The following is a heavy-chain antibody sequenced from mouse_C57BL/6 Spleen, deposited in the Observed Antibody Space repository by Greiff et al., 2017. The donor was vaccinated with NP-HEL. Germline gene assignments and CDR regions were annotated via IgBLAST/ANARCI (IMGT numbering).Heavy chain of an antibody. V-gene: IGHV3-6*01. Sequence: VQLQQSGPGLVKPSQSLSLTCSVTGYSITSGYYWNWIRQFPGNKLEWMGYISYDGSNNYNPSLKNRISITRDTSKNQFFLKLNSVTTEDTATYYCATRTYDSFFDYWGQGTTLTVSS. CDR2: ISYDGSN. D-gene: IGHD2-4*01. CDR3: ATRTYDSFFDY. CDR1: GYSITSGYY. J-gene: IGHJ2*01.